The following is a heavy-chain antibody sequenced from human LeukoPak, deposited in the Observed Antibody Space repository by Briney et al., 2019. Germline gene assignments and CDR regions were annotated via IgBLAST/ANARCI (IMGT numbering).Heavy chain of an antibody. CDR2: IKHDGIEM. J-gene: IGHJ4*02. Sequence: TGGSLRLSCAASGCSFSNYWMSWVRQAPGKGLEWVANIKHDGIEMNYADSAKGRFTISRDNAKNSLYLQMTGLRAEDTALYYCTRATGWYPDYWGQGTLITVSS. CDR3: TRATGWYPDY. V-gene: IGHV3-7*01. D-gene: IGHD6-19*01. CDR1: GCSFSNYW.